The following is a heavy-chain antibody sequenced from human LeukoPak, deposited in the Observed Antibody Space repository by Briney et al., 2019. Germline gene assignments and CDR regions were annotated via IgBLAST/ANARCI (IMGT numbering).Heavy chain of an antibody. CDR3: ARAVADTGGFDY. CDR2: ISSGSSTI. J-gene: IGHJ4*02. CDR1: RFTFCDYY. V-gene: IGHV3-11*04. D-gene: IGHD6-19*01. Sequence: GGSLRLSCAASRFTFCDYYMSWIRQAPGKGLEGVSYISSGSSTIYYADSVRGRFTISRDNAKNSLYLQMNSLRAEDTAVYYCARAVADTGGFDYWGQGTLVTVSS.